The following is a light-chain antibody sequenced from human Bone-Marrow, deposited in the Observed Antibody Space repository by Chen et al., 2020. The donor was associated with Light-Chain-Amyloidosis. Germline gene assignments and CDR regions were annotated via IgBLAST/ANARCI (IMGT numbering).Light chain of an antibody. V-gene: IGKV4-1*01. CDR2: WAS. Sequence: DIVMTQSPDSLAVSMGERATINCKSSQSVLTSSKNKNYLAWYQQKPGQPPKLLIYWASTRESGVPDRFSGSGSGTDFTLTISSLQAEDVAVYYCQQDFSTPRTFGQGTKLEIK. CDR1: QSVLTSSKNKNY. J-gene: IGKJ2*01. CDR3: QQDFSTPRT.